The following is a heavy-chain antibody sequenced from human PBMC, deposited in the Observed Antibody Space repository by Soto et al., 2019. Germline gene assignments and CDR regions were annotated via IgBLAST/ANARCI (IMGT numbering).Heavy chain of an antibody. V-gene: IGHV1-18*01. Sequence: SVKVSCKASGYTFTSYGVSWVRQAPGQGLEWMGWISAFNGNTNYAQKLQGRVTMTTDTSTSTAYMELRSLRSDDTAVYYCARDSGTVAAIPFDYWGQGTRVTVSS. J-gene: IGHJ4*02. CDR2: ISAFNGNT. CDR1: GYTFTSYG. CDR3: ARDSGTVAAIPFDY. D-gene: IGHD2-21*02.